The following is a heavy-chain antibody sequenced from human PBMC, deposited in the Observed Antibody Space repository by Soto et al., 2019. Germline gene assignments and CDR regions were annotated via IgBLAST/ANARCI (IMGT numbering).Heavy chain of an antibody. V-gene: IGHV4-39*01. D-gene: IGHD3-10*01. CDR1: DDSIPSGAYY. Sequence: HLQLQESGPGLVKPSETLSLTCTVSDDSIPSGAYYWGLIRQPPGKGLEWIGTIQYRGSTYSNPSHKSRVTMSLDTSKNQFSLRLTSVCAGMFWFGDLLFDYWGQGTLVTVSS. CDR2: IQYRGST. CDR3: LFDY. J-gene: IGHJ4*02.